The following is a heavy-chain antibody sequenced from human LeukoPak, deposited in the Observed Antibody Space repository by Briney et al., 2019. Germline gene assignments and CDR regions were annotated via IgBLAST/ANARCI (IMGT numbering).Heavy chain of an antibody. D-gene: IGHD1-26*01. CDR3: ARTPLGAHSDY. CDR2: IYHSGTT. CDR1: GDSISDFY. V-gene: IGHV4-59*01. Sequence: PSETLSLTCTVSGDSISDFYWSWIRQAPGMGLQWIGYIYHSGTTYYNPSLKSRVTISIDTSKTRFSLNLSSVTAADTAVYYCARTPLGAHSDYWGQGNLVTVSS. J-gene: IGHJ4*02.